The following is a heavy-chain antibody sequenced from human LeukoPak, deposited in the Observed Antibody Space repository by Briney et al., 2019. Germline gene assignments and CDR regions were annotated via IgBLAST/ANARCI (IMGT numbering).Heavy chain of an antibody. CDR1: GFTFSDYY. D-gene: IGHD3-10*01. CDR3: ATSATGDYYYGMDV. V-gene: IGHV3-11*01. J-gene: IGHJ6*02. Sequence: GGSLRLSCAASGFTFSDYYMSWIRQAPGKGREWVSYISSRGSTIYYADSVKGRFTISRDNAKNSLYLQMNSLRAEDTAVYYCATSATGDYYYGMDVWGQGTTVTVSS. CDR2: ISSRGSTI.